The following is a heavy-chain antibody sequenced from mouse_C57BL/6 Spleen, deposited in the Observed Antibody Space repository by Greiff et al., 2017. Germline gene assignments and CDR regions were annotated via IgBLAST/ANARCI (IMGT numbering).Heavy chain of an antibody. D-gene: IGHD1-1*01. J-gene: IGHJ2*01. CDR1: GYAFSSSW. CDR3: ARLYGSSDFDY. V-gene: IGHV1-82*01. Sequence: QVQLQQSGPELVKPGASVKISCKASGYAFSSSWMNWVKQRPGKGLEWIGRIYPGDGDTNYNGKFKGKATLTADKSSSTAYMQLSSLTSEDSAVYFCARLYGSSDFDYWGQGTTLTVSS. CDR2: IYPGDGDT.